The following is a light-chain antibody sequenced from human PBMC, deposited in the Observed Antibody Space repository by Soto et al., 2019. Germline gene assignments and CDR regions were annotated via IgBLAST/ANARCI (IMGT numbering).Light chain of an antibody. CDR2: GAS. CDR1: QSVGTN. J-gene: IGKJ2*01. V-gene: IGKV3-15*01. Sequence: EIVMTQSPDTLSVSPGERATLSCRASQSVGTNLAWYQQKPGQAPRLLIYGASTRATGIPARFSGSGSGTEFTLTISSLQSEDFAAYHCQQYNNWPYTFGQGTKLEIK. CDR3: QQYNNWPYT.